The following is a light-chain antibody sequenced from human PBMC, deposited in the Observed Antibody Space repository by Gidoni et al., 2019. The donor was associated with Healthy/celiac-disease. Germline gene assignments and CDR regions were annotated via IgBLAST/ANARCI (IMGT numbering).Light chain of an antibody. CDR2: DDS. J-gene: IGLJ2*01. CDR3: QVWDSSSDRVV. V-gene: IGLV3-21*02. CDR1: NIGSKS. Sequence: SYVLTQPPSVAVATGQTAKITCGGNNIGSKSVHWYQQKPGQAPLLVVYDDSDRPSGIPERFSGSNSGNTATLTISRVEAGDEADYYCQVWDSSSDRVVFGGGTKLTVL.